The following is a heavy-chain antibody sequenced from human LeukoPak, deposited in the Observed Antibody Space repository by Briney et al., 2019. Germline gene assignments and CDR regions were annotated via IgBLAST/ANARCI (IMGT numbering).Heavy chain of an antibody. CDR1: GGTSSSYA. CDR2: IIPIFGTA. Sequence: SVKVSCTASGGTSSSYAISWVRQAPGQGLEWMGGIIPIFGTANYAQKFQGRVTITADESTSTAYMELSSLRSEDTAVYYCAGDKGTMVLNYWGQGTLVTVSS. CDR3: AGDKGTMVLNY. D-gene: IGHD3-10*01. J-gene: IGHJ4*02. V-gene: IGHV1-69*13.